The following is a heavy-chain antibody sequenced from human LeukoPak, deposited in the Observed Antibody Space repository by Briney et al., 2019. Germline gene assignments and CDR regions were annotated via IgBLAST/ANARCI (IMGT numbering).Heavy chain of an antibody. CDR1: GGTFSSYA. D-gene: IGHD3-16*01. J-gene: IGHJ4*02. Sequence: GASVKVSCKASGGTFSSYAISWVRQAPGQGLEWMGGIIPIFGTANYAQKFQGRVTITADKSTSTAYMEPSSLRSEDTAVYYCARDYGGGSFDYWGQGTLVTVSS. V-gene: IGHV1-69*06. CDR3: ARDYGGGSFDY. CDR2: IIPIFGTA.